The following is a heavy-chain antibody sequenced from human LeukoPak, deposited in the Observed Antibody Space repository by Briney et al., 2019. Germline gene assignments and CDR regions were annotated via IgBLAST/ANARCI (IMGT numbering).Heavy chain of an antibody. D-gene: IGHD2-21*02. J-gene: IGHJ2*01. V-gene: IGHV4-61*08. Sequence: SETLSLTCTVSGDSISSGGYYWSWIRQPPGKGLEWIGYTYYSGSTNYNPSLKSRVTISVDTSKNQFSLKLSSVTAADTAVYYCARLAYCGGDCYSLNYWYFDLWGRGTLVTVSS. CDR2: TYYSGST. CDR3: ARLAYCGGDCYSLNYWYFDL. CDR1: GDSISSGGYY.